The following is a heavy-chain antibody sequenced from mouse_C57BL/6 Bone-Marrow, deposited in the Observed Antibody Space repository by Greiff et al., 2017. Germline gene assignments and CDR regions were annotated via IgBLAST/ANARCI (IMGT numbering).Heavy chain of an antibody. V-gene: IGHV5-6*02. Sequence: EVNVVESGGDLVKPGGSLKLSCAASGFTFSSYGMSWVRQTPDKRLEWVATISSGGSYTYSPDSVKGRFTISRDNAKNTLYLQMSSLKSEDTAMYYCARRGNYYGSSFYFDYWGQGTTLTVSS. CDR3: ARRGNYYGSSFYFDY. CDR1: GFTFSSYG. D-gene: IGHD1-1*01. CDR2: ISSGGSYT. J-gene: IGHJ2*01.